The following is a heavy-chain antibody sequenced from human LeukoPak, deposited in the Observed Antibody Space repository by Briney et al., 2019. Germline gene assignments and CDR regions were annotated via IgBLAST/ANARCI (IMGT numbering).Heavy chain of an antibody. Sequence: GGSLRLSCIVSGFTFGDYAVSWFRQAPGKGLEWVGFIRSKAYGGTTEYAASVRGRFTISRDDSKSIAYLQMNSLKTEDTAVYYCTRPLPSSSYYYYMDAWGKGTTVTVSS. J-gene: IGHJ6*03. D-gene: IGHD2-2*01. V-gene: IGHV3-49*03. CDR3: TRPLPSSSYYYYMDA. CDR2: IRSKAYGGTT. CDR1: GFTFGDYA.